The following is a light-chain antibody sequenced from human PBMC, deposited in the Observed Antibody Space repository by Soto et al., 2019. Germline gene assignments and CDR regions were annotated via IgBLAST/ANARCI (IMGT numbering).Light chain of an antibody. CDR1: QSVSTN. Sequence: EIVMPQYPTTLSVSPGARATLSCRASQSVSTNLAWYQQKPGPVHSLLIYGASTRVSGIPARFSGSGSGTEFTLAVGSLQSDDFAVCYCQRYSIAPCVGEGTRLEIK. CDR2: GAS. CDR3: QRYSIAPC. V-gene: IGKV3-15*01. J-gene: IGKJ5*01.